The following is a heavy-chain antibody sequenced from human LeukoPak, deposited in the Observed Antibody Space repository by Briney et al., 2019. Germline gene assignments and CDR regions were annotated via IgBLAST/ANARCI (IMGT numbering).Heavy chain of an antibody. CDR3: ARDRYYYGSGSYSYDPLHP. CDR1: GYTFTSYG. V-gene: IGHV1-18*01. J-gene: IGHJ5*02. D-gene: IGHD3-10*01. CDR2: ISGYNGNT. Sequence: ASVKVSCKASGYTFTSYGLSWVRQAPGQGLEWMGWISGYNGNTNYARKFQGRVTMTTDTSTNTAYMELGSLRSDDTAVYYCARDRYYYGSGSYSYDPLHPWGQGTLVTVSS.